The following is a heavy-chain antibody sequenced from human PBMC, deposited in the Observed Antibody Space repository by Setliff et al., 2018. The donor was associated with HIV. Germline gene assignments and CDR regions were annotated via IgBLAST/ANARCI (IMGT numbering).Heavy chain of an antibody. V-gene: IGHV4-34*01. CDR2: VNHSGGT. CDR1: GGSFSIYY. J-gene: IGHJ4*01. CDR3: ARRILRSAFDF. Sequence: SETLSLTCAVYGGSFSIYYWSWIRQSPGKRLEWLGEVNHSGGTNYNPSLKRRLIISSDASKNQFSLRLKSVTAADTAVYFCARRILRSAFDFWGHGTPVTV. D-gene: IGHD2-15*01.